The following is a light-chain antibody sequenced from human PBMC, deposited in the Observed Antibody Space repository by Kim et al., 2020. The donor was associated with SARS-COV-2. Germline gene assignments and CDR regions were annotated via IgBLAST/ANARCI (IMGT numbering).Light chain of an antibody. Sequence: EIVLTQSPGTLSLSPGQRATLSCRASQSVSGSYLAWYQQKPGQAPRLLIYGASNRATGIPDRFSGSGSGTDFTLTISRLELEDFALYYCHQYGSSPDTFGRGTKVDIK. J-gene: IGKJ4*01. CDR2: GAS. CDR3: HQYGSSPDT. CDR1: QSVSGSY. V-gene: IGKV3-20*01.